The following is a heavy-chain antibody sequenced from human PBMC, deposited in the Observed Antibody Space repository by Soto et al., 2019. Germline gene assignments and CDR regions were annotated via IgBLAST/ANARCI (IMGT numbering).Heavy chain of an antibody. CDR1: GFTFSSYA. D-gene: IGHD2-2*01. V-gene: IGHV3-23*01. CDR2: ISGSGGST. CDR3: AKTSSSSWYLDY. J-gene: IGHJ4*02. Sequence: EVQLLESGGGLVQPGGSLRLSCAASGFTFSSYAMTWVRQAPGKGLEWVSGISGSGGSTYHADSVKGRFTISRDNSKNTLDLQMNSLRAEDTAVYYCAKTSSSSWYLDYWGRGTLVTASS.